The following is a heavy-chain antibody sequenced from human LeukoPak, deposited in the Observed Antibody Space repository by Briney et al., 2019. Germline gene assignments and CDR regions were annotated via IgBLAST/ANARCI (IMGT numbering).Heavy chain of an antibody. V-gene: IGHV4-30-2*01. CDR3: AGTGDYLDY. Sequence: PSETLSLTCAVSGGSISSGAYSWSWIRQPPGKGLEWIGYIYHSGSTYYNPSLKSRVTISVDRSKNQFSLKLTSVTAADTAVYYCAGTGDYLDYWGQGTLVTVSS. CDR1: GGSISSGAYS. CDR2: IYHSGST. J-gene: IGHJ4*02.